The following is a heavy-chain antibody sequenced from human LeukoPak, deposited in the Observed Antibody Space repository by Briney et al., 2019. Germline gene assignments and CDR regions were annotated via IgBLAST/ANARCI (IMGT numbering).Heavy chain of an antibody. CDR1: GFTFSSYS. CDR2: ISWNSGSM. J-gene: IGHJ3*02. CDR3: AKEADSGAFDI. D-gene: IGHD2-15*01. Sequence: GGSLRLSCAASGFTFSSYSMNWVRQAPGKGLEWVSGISWNSGSMGYADSVKGRFTISRDSAKNSLYLQMNSLRAEDTALYYCAKEADSGAFDIWGQGTMVTVSS. V-gene: IGHV3-9*01.